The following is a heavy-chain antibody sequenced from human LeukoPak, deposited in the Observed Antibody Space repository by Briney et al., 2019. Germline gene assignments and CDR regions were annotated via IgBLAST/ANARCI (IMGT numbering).Heavy chain of an antibody. V-gene: IGHV3-23*01. J-gene: IGHJ4*02. CDR2: ISGSGGST. D-gene: IGHD6-19*01. CDR1: GFIFSNYG. Sequence: PGGSLRLSCAASGFIFSNYGMNWVRQAPGKGLEWVSAISGSGGSTYYADSVKGQFTISRDNSKNTLYLQMNSLRAEDTAVYYCAKGEYSSGWYPFDYWGQGTLVTVSS. CDR3: AKGEYSSGWYPFDY.